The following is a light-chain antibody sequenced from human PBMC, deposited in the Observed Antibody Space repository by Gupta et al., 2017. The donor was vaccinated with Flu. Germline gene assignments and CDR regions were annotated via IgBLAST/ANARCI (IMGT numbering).Light chain of an antibody. CDR1: KLGSKY. CDR3: QAWDNNSGV. V-gene: IGLV3-1*01. J-gene: IGLJ1*01. Sequence: SYELTQPPSVSVSPGQTASITCSGDKLGSKYTCWYQQRPGQSPILVIYQDTKRPSGIPERFSGSNSGNTATLTISGTQAMDEADYYCQAWDNNSGVFGSGTKVTVL. CDR2: QDT.